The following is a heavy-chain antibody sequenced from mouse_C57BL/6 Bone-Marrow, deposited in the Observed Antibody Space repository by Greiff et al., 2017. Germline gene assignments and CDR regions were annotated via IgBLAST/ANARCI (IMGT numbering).Heavy chain of an antibody. CDR2: IYPRSGNT. CDR3: ARKPFYFGYAMDY. V-gene: IGHV1-81*01. D-gene: IGHD1-1*02. Sequence: VQLKESGAELARPGASVKLSCKASGYTFTSYGISWVKQRTGQGLEWIGEIYPRSGNTYYNEKFKGKATLTADKSSSTAYMELRSLTSEDSAVYFCARKPFYFGYAMDYWGQGTSVTVSS. J-gene: IGHJ4*01. CDR1: GYTFTSYG.